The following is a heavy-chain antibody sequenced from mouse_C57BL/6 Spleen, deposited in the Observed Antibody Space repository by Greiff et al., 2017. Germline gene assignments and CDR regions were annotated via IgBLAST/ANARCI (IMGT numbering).Heavy chain of an antibody. CDR2: IYPGDGDT. CDR3: ATYYGSSAGFAY. V-gene: IGHV1-82*01. Sequence: QLQQSGPELVKPGASVKISCKASGYAFSSSWMNWVKQRPGKGLEWIGRIYPGDGDTNYNGKFKGKATLTADKSSSTAYMQLSSLTSEDSAVYFCATYYGSSAGFAYWGQGTLVTVSA. CDR1: GYAFSSSW. J-gene: IGHJ3*01. D-gene: IGHD1-1*01.